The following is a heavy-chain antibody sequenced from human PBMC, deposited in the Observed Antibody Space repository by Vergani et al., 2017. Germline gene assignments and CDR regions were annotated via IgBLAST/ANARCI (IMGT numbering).Heavy chain of an antibody. J-gene: IGHJ6*03. CDR2: IYYSGST. V-gene: IGHV4-59*01. Sequence: QVQLQESGPGLVKPSETLSLTCTVSGGSISSYYWSWIRQPPGKGLEWIGYIYYSGSTNYNPSLKSRVTISVDTSKNQFSLKLSSVTAADTPVYYCARAGGCSSTSCYFYYYYYMDVWGKGTTVTVSS. CDR1: GGSISSYY. D-gene: IGHD2-2*01. CDR3: ARAGGCSSTSCYFYYYYYMDV.